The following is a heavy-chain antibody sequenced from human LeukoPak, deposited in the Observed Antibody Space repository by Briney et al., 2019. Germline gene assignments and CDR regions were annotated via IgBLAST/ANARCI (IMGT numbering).Heavy chain of an antibody. D-gene: IGHD3-3*01. CDR1: GYTFTSYG. CDR3: ARDRSPDFWSGYYRDAFDI. J-gene: IGHJ3*02. Sequence: ASVKVSCKASGYTFTSYGISWVRQAPGQGLEGMGWISVYNGKTNYAQKLQGRVTMTTDTSTSTAYMELRSLRSDDTAVYYCARDRSPDFWSGYYRDAFDIWGQGTMVTVSS. CDR2: ISVYNGKT. V-gene: IGHV1-18*01.